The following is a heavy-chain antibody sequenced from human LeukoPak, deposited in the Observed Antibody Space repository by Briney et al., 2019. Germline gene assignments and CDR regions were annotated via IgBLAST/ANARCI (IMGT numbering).Heavy chain of an antibody. CDR1: GGSINSYY. CDR3: ARGSGSLGSHYYYYMDV. D-gene: IGHD6-19*01. CDR2: IHYSGST. Sequence: SETLSLTCTVSGGSINSYYWSRIRQPPGKGLQWIGCIHYSGSTNYNPSLKSRVTISVDTSRNQFSLKLSSVTAADTAVYYCARGSGSLGSHYYYYMDVWGKGTTVTISS. J-gene: IGHJ6*03. V-gene: IGHV4-59*12.